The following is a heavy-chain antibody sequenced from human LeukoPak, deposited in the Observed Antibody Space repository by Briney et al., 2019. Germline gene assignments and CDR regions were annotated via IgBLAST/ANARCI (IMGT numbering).Heavy chain of an antibody. CDR1: GFTFSSHS. D-gene: IGHD1-26*01. CDR2: IGHTGSPA. Sequence: GGSLRLSCEASGFTFSSHSMTWVRQAPGKTLEWISYIGHTGSPAHYADSVRGLFTISRDNAKNSLYLQLNSLTLEDKAVYYCARGGDWFDPWGQGTLVTVSS. V-gene: IGHV3-48*01. CDR3: ARGGDWFDP. J-gene: IGHJ5*02.